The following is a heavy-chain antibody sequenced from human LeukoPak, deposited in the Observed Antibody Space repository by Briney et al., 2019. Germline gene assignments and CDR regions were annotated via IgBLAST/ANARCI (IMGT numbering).Heavy chain of an antibody. V-gene: IGHV6-1*01. CDR2: TYYRSKWYN. CDR3: ARDTPSNYYGSGSSHIGEDYFDY. CDR1: GDSVSSNSAA. J-gene: IGHJ4*02. Sequence: SQTLSLTCAISGDSVSSNSAAWNWIRQSPSRGLEWLGRTYYRSKWYNDYAVSVKSRITINPDTSKNQFSLQLNSVTPGDTAVYYCARDTPSNYYGSGSSHIGEDYFDYWGQGTLVTVSS. D-gene: IGHD3-10*01.